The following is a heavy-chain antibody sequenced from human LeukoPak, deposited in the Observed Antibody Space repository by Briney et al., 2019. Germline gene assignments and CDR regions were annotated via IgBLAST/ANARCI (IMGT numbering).Heavy chain of an antibody. V-gene: IGHV1-2*02. D-gene: IGHD2-2*01. CDR3: ARGYCSSTSCYLFDY. J-gene: IGHJ4*02. Sequence: ASVKVSCKASGYTFTGYYMHCVRQAPGQGLERMGWINPNSGGTNYAQKFQGRVTMTRDTSIGTAYMELSRLRSDDTAVYYCARGYCSSTSCYLFDYWGQGTLVTVSS. CDR1: GYTFTGYY. CDR2: INPNSGGT.